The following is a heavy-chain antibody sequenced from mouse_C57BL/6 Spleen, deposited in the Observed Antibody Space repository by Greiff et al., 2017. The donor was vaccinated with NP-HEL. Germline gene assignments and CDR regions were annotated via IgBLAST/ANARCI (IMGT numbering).Heavy chain of an antibody. CDR2: IYYSGTI. V-gene: IGHV3-5*01. D-gene: IGHD2-3*01. Sequence: EVKLQESGPGLVKPSQTVILTCTVTGISITTGNYRWSWIRQFPGNKLEWIGYIYYSGTITYNPSLTSRTTITRDTPKNQFFLEMNSLTAEDTATYYCAREWWLLLVDVWGTGTTVTVSS. J-gene: IGHJ1*03. CDR3: AREWWLLLVDV. CDR1: GISITTGNYR.